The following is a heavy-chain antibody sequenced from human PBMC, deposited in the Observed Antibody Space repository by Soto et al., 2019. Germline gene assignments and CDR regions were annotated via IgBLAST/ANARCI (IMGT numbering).Heavy chain of an antibody. J-gene: IGHJ4*02. CDR2: INAGNGNT. D-gene: IGHD3-22*01. Sequence: ASVKVSCKASGYTFTSYAMHWVRQAPGQRLEWMGWINAGNGNTKYSQKLQGRVTITRDTSASTAYMELSSLRSEDTAVYYCARSEYYDSSGYYYFDYWGQGTLVTVSS. CDR1: GYTFTSYA. V-gene: IGHV1-3*01. CDR3: ARSEYYDSSGYYYFDY.